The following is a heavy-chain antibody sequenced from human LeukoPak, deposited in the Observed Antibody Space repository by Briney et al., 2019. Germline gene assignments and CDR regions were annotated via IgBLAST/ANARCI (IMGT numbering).Heavy chain of an antibody. Sequence: GGSLRLSCAASGFTFSNYPMSWVRQAPGKGLEWVSAISGSGGSTYYADSVKGRFTVSRDNSKNTVYLQMSSLRADDTAVYYCAKERVIAAVGTVGFDPWGRGTLVTVSS. CDR1: GFTFSNYP. CDR2: ISGSGGST. V-gene: IGHV3-23*01. CDR3: AKERVIAAVGTVGFDP. J-gene: IGHJ5*02. D-gene: IGHD6-13*01.